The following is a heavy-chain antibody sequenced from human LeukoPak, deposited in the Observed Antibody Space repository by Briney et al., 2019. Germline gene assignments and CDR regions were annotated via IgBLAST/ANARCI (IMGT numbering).Heavy chain of an antibody. Sequence: PGGSLRLSCAASGFPLNVQTMSWVRQAPGKGLDWVASMREDGTEIYYVDSVKGRFTISRDNPKNSLYLQMNSLRAEDTAVYYCAKGGATGGRFENWGQGTQVTVSS. D-gene: IGHD1-26*01. CDR2: MREDGTEI. CDR1: GFPLNVQT. J-gene: IGHJ4*02. CDR3: AKGGATGGRFEN. V-gene: IGHV3-7*01.